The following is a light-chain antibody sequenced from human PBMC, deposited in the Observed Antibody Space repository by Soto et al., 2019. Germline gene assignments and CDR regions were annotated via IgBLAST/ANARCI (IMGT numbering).Light chain of an antibody. V-gene: IGLV2-14*01. CDR1: RNDVGDYKY. Sequence: SVLTQPASVSGSPGQSITISCTGTRNDVGDYKYVSWYQQHPGKAPKLILYEVSNRPSGVSSRFSGSKSGNTASLTISGLQAEDEADYYCSSYTVPSPYVFGTGTKVTVL. J-gene: IGLJ1*01. CDR3: SSYTVPSPYV. CDR2: EVS.